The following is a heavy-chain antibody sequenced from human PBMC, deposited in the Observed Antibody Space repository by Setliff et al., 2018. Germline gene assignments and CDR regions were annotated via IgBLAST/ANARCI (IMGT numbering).Heavy chain of an antibody. CDR2: INAVNGVT. V-gene: IGHV1-3*03. CDR1: GYTFSSHA. CDR3: ARGGPGYYYFVDV. D-gene: IGHD3-16*01. J-gene: IGHJ6*04. Sequence: EASVKVSCKASGYTFSSHAMHWVRQAPGQGLEWMGWINAVNGVTEYSQDFRGRLTISRDTSACTAYMELSSLKSEDMAVYYCARGGPGYYYFVDVWGKGTTVTVSS.